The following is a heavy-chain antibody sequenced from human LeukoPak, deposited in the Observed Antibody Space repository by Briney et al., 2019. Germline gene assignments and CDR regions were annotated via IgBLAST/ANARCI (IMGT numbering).Heavy chain of an antibody. D-gene: IGHD4-17*01. V-gene: IGHV1-18*01. Sequence: ASVKVSCKASGYTFTSYGISWVRQAPGQGLEWMGWISAYNGNTNYAQKLQGRVTMTTDTSTSTAYMELRSLRSDDTAVYYCARASLAIGLTTVTSPPDYWGQGTLVTVSS. J-gene: IGHJ4*02. CDR1: GYTFTSYG. CDR3: ARASLAIGLTTVTSPPDY. CDR2: ISAYNGNT.